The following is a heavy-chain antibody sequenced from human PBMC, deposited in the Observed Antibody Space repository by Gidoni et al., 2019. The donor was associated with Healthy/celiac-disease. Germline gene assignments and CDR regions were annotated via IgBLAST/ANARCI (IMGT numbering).Heavy chain of an antibody. J-gene: IGHJ5*02. CDR2: INPNSGCT. D-gene: IGHD2-15*01. V-gene: IGHV1-2*02. CDR3: AGDRGECSGGSCYSGWFDP. Sequence: QVQLVQSGAEVKKPGASEKVSCKASGYTFNGSYMHWVRQDPGQGIEWMGWINPNSGCTNYAQELQGRVTMTRDESISTAYMELSRLRSDDTSVYYCAGDRGECSGGSCYSGWFDPWGQGTLVTVSS. CDR1: GYTFNGSY.